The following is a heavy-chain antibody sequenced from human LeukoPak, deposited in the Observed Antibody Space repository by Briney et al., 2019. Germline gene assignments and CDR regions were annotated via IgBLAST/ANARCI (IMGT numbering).Heavy chain of an antibody. D-gene: IGHD3-10*01. V-gene: IGHV4-59*01. CDR3: ARGPRLWFGELLY. J-gene: IGHJ4*02. CDR1: GGSISSYY. Sequence: SETQSLTCTVSGGSISSYYWSWMRQPPGKGLEWIGYIYYSGSTNYNPSLKSRVTISVDTSKNQLSLKQSSVTAADTAVYYCARGPRLWFGELLYWGQGTLVTVSS. CDR2: IYYSGST.